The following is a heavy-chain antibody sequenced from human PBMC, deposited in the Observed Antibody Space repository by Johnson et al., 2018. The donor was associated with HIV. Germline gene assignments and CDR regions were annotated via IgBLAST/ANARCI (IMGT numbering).Heavy chain of an antibody. CDR1: GFTFDDSA. J-gene: IGHJ3*02. D-gene: IGHD3-16*01. CDR2: ISWNTGNI. Sequence: QLVESGGGLVQPGRSLRLSCAASGFTFDDSAMHWVRQAPGKGLEWVSGISWNTGNIGYADSVKGRFTISRDNANNSLYLQMNSLRAEDTALYYGAKDIVWGLQSAFDIWGQGTIVTVSS. V-gene: IGHV3-9*01. CDR3: AKDIVWGLQSAFDI.